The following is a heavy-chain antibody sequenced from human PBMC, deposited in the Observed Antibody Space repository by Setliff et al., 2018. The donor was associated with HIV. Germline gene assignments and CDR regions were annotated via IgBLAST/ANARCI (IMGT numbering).Heavy chain of an antibody. CDR3: ASGGSTSWGFWFDP. V-gene: IGHV4-59*01. CDR2: IYTSGST. J-gene: IGHJ5*02. CDR1: GGSISNYY. D-gene: IGHD2-2*01. Sequence: SETLSLTCTVSGGSISNYYWSWIRQPPGKGLEWIGHIYTSGSTNYNPSLKSRVTISVDTSKNQFSLKLSSVTAADTAVYYCASGGSTSWGFWFDPWGQGTLVTVSS.